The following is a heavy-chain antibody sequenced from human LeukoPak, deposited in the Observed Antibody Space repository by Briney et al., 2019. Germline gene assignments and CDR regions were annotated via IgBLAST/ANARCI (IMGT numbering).Heavy chain of an antibody. CDR3: ASDYYDEAFDI. J-gene: IGHJ3*02. V-gene: IGHV3-66*02. CDR2: IYRGGST. D-gene: IGHD3-22*01. Sequence: GRSLRLSCAASGLTVRSNYMSWVRQAPGKGLEWVSVIYRGGSTNYAKSVKGRFTISRENSKNLMYLQMNSLRAEDTAVYYCASDYYDEAFDIWGQGTMVTVSS. CDR1: GLTVRSNY.